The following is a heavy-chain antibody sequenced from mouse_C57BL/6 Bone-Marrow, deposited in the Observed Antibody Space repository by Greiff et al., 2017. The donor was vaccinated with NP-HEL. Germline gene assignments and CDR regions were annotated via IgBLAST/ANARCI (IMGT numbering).Heavy chain of an antibody. CDR2: INPGSGGT. Sequence: QVQLQQSGAELVRPGTSVKVSCKASGYAFTNYLVEWVKQRPGQGLEWIGVINPGSGGTNYNEKFKGKATLTADKSSSTAYMQLSSLTSEDSAVYFCAKVAKDWYFDVWGTGTTVTVSS. D-gene: IGHD1-1*01. CDR3: AKVAKDWYFDV. J-gene: IGHJ1*03. V-gene: IGHV1-54*01. CDR1: GYAFTNYL.